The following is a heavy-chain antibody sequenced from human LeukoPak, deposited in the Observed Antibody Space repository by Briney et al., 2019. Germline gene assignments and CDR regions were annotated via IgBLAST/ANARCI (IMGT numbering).Heavy chain of an antibody. CDR3: ARVSTTVTTVDY. J-gene: IGHJ4*02. D-gene: IGHD4-17*01. CDR2: INPNSGGT. CDR1: GYTFTGYY. Sequence: ASVKVSCKASGYTFTGYYMHWVRQASGQGLEWMGWINPNSGGTNYAQKFQGRVTMTRDTSISTAYMELSRLRSDDTAVYYCARVSTTVTTVDYWGQGTLVTVSS. V-gene: IGHV1-2*02.